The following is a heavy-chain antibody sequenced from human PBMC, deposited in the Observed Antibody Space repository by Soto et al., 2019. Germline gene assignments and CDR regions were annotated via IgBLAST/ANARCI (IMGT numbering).Heavy chain of an antibody. V-gene: IGHV4-31*03. CDR1: GGSISSGGYY. CDR2: IYYRGST. J-gene: IGHJ5*02. CDR3: ARSVFP. Sequence: QVQLQESGPGLVKPSQTLSLTCTVSGGSISSGGYYWSWIRQHPGKGLEWIGYIYYRGSTYYNPSLKSRVTLPVDTSKNQSSLKLPSVTAAATAVYSCARSVFPWGQGTLVTVSS.